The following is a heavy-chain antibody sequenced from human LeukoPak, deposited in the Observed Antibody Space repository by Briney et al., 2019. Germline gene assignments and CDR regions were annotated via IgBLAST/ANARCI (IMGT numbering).Heavy chain of an antibody. CDR1: GYTFTGYY. J-gene: IGHJ5*02. Sequence: ASVKVSCKASGYTFTGYYMQWVRQAPGQGLEWMGWINPNSGGTNFGQKFQGRVTMTRDTSTSTAYMELSRLRSEDTAVYYCASHSGYDSHTNWFDPWGQGTLVTVSS. V-gene: IGHV1-2*02. CDR2: INPNSGGT. CDR3: ASHSGYDSHTNWFDP. D-gene: IGHD5-12*01.